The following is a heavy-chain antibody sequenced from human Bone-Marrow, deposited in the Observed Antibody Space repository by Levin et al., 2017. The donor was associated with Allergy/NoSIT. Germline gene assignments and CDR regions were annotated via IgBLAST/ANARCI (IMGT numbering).Heavy chain of an antibody. CDR3: ARDLRYCTSTSCYNSLHYYYGMDV. D-gene: IGHD2-2*02. Sequence: ASVKVSCKAPGNTFTNYAMHWLRQAPGQRPEWMGWINPDNGHTKYSQKLQGRVTITRDTSASTAYMEMSSLRSEDTAVYYCARDLRYCTSTSCYNSLHYYYGMDVWGQGTTVTVSS. CDR1: GNTFTNYA. V-gene: IGHV1-3*01. CDR2: INPDNGHT. J-gene: IGHJ6*02.